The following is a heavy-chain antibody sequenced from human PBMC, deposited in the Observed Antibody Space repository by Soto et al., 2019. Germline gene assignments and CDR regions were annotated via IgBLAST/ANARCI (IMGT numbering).Heavy chain of an antibody. Sequence: QITLKESGPTLVKPTETLTLTCSVSGFSLSTSGRTLGWIRQPPGKAPEWLALGGQYSPSLPNRVTFTKDTSKNQVVLTLTDMDPADTATYYCTLKQDSSRGPIYWGQGILVTVSS. CDR1: GFSLSTSGRT. V-gene: IGHV2-5*01. CDR3: TLKQDSSRGPIY. D-gene: IGHD6-13*01. J-gene: IGHJ4*02. CDR2: GG.